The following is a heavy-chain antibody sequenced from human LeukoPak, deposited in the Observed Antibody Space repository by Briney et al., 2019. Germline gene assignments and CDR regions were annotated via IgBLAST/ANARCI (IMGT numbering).Heavy chain of an antibody. V-gene: IGHV1-2*02. Sequence: ASVKVSCKASGYTFTCYYMHWVRQAPGQGLEWMGWINPNSGDTNYAQKFQGRVTMTRDTSINTAYMELSRLRSDDTAVYSCARDRSPAPGRSYGGGHFDYWGQGTLVTVSS. CDR1: GYTFTCYY. CDR3: ARDRSPAPGRSYGGGHFDY. CDR2: INPNSGDT. D-gene: IGHD5-18*01. J-gene: IGHJ4*02.